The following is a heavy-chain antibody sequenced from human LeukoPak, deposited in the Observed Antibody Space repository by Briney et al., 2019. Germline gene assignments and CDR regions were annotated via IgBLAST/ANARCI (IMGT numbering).Heavy chain of an antibody. D-gene: IGHD3-10*01. J-gene: IGHJ3*02. Sequence: SETLSLTCTVSGGSISSYYWSWIRQPPGKGLEWIGYIYYSGSTNYNPSLKGRVTISVDTSKNQFSLKLSSVTAADTAVYYCASHLWFGPSDAFDIWGQGTMVTVSS. CDR3: ASHLWFGPSDAFDI. CDR2: IYYSGST. CDR1: GGSISSYY. V-gene: IGHV4-59*08.